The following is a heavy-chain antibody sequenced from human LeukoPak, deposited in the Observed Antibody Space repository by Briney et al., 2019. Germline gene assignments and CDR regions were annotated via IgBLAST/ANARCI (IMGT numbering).Heavy chain of an antibody. CDR2: IYPGDSDT. CDR1: GYSFTTYW. J-gene: IGHJ6*02. V-gene: IGHV5-51*01. CDR3: AKYYSNYKYYYYGIDV. D-gene: IGHD4-11*01. Sequence: AEALQISSKAAGYSFTTYWIGCVRQLPGKGLEWMVIIYPGDSDTRYSPSFQGQVTISADTSISTAYLQWSSLKASDTAMYYCAKYYSNYKYYYYGIDVWGQGTTVTVS.